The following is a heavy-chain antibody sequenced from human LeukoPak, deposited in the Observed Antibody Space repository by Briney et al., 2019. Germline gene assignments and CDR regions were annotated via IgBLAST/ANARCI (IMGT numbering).Heavy chain of an antibody. V-gene: IGHV3-30*02. D-gene: IGHD3-10*01. Sequence: GGSLRLSCAAPGFGFSSYGMHWVRQAPGKGLEWVAFMRYDGSNKHHADSVKGRFTISRDNSKNTLYLQMNSLRAEDTAVYYCAKDRSVRGVTPFDYWGQGTLVTVSS. CDR1: GFGFSSYG. CDR3: AKDRSVRGVTPFDY. CDR2: MRYDGSNK. J-gene: IGHJ4*02.